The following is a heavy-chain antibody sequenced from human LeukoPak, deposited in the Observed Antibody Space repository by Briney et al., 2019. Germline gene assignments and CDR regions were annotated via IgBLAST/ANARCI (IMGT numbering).Heavy chain of an antibody. J-gene: IGHJ4*02. V-gene: IGHV3-48*01. CDR2: ISSSSSTI. Sequence: GGSLRLSCAASGFTFSSYSMNWVRQAPGKGLEGVSYISSSSSTIYYVDSVKGRFTISRDNAKNSLYLQMNSLRAEDTAVYYCARDWGVLGYSSGWPPDYWGQGTLVTVSS. CDR3: ARDWGVLGYSSGWPPDY. D-gene: IGHD6-19*01. CDR1: GFTFSSYS.